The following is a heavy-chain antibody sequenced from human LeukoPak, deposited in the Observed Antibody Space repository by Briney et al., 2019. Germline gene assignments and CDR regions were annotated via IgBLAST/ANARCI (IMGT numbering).Heavy chain of an antibody. CDR2: INHSGST. CDR1: GGSFSGYY. Sequence: SETLSLTCAVYGGSFSGYYWSWIRQPSGKGLEWIGEINHSGSTNYNQSLKSRVTISVDTSKNQFSLELSSVTAADTAVYYCARGARAAVAGHFDYWGQGTLVTVSS. J-gene: IGHJ4*02. D-gene: IGHD6-19*01. V-gene: IGHV4-34*01. CDR3: ARGARAAVAGHFDY.